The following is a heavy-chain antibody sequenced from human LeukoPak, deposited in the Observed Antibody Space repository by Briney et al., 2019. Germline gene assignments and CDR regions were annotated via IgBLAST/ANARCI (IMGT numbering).Heavy chain of an antibody. J-gene: IGHJ5*02. Sequence: PGGSLRLSCAASGFTFSSYAMSWVRQAPGKGLEWVSAISGSGGSTYYADSVKGRFTISRDNSKNTLYLQMNSLRAEDTTVYYCAKDVVGATTDNWFDPWGQGTLVTVSS. V-gene: IGHV3-23*01. CDR2: ISGSGGST. CDR1: GFTFSSYA. CDR3: AKDVVGATTDNWFDP. D-gene: IGHD1-26*01.